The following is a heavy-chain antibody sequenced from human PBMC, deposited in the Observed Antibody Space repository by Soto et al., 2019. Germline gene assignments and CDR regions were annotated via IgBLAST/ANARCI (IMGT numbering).Heavy chain of an antibody. J-gene: IGHJ4*02. V-gene: IGHV1-69*01. CDR3: ASSGCSGGSRYPEFDY. Sequence: QVQLVQSGAEVKKPGSSVKVSCKASGGTFSSYAISWVRQAPGQGLEWMGGIIPIFGTANYAQKFQGRVTITADESTSTAYMELSSLRSEDTAVYYCASSGCSGGSRYPEFDYWGQGTLVTVSS. CDR1: GGTFSSYA. CDR2: IIPIFGTA. D-gene: IGHD2-15*01.